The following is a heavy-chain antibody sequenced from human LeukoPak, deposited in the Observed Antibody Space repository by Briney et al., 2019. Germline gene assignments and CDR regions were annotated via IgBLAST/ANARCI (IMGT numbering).Heavy chain of an antibody. D-gene: IGHD1-14*01. CDR2: INHSGST. J-gene: IGHJ5*02. CDR1: GGSFSGYY. CDR3: ARGPYPNPRA. V-gene: IGHV4-34*01. Sequence: SETLSLTCAVYGGSFSGYYWSWIRQPPGKGLEWIGEINHSGSTNYNPSLKSRVTISVDTSKNQFSLKLSSVTAADTAVYYCARGPYPNPRAWGQGTLVTVSS.